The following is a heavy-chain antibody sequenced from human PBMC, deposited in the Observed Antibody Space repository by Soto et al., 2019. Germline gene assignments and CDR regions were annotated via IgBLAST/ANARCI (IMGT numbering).Heavy chain of an antibody. Sequence: ESGGGLVKPGGPLRLSCAASGFTFSSYSMNWVRQAPGKGLEWVSSISSSSSYIYYADSVKGRFTISRDNAKNSLYLQMNSLRAEDTAVYYCARAAEVAATRAAFDIWGQGTMVTVSS. CDR2: ISSSSSYI. D-gene: IGHD2-15*01. CDR1: GFTFSSYS. V-gene: IGHV3-21*01. J-gene: IGHJ3*02. CDR3: ARAAEVAATRAAFDI.